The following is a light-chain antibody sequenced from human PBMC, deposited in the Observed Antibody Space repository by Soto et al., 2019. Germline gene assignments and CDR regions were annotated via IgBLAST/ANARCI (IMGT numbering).Light chain of an antibody. J-gene: IGLJ2*01. CDR3: QVWDSSTVI. V-gene: IGLV3-1*01. CDR2: QGT. Sequence: SYELTQPPSVSMSPGQTASITCSGDRLGDKYPCWYQQKPGQSPVVVISQGTERPSGIPERFSGSNSGNTATLTISGTQAMDEADYYCQVWDSSTVIFGGGTKLTVL. CDR1: RLGDKY.